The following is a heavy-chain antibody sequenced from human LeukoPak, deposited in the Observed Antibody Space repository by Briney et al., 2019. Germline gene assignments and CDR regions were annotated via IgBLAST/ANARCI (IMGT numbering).Heavy chain of an antibody. CDR1: GFTFSSYS. Sequence: GGSLRLSCAASGFTFSSYSMNWVRQAPGKGLEWVSSISSSSSYIYYADSVKGRFTISRDNAKNSLYLQMNSLRAEDTAVYYCARGTKWELPYYFDYWGQGTLVTVSS. D-gene: IGHD1-26*01. V-gene: IGHV3-21*01. CDR2: ISSSSSYI. J-gene: IGHJ4*02. CDR3: ARGTKWELPYYFDY.